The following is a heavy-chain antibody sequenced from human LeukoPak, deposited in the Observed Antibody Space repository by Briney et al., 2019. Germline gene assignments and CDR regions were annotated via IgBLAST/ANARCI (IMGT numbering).Heavy chain of an antibody. Sequence: GSLRLSCAASGFTFSSYWMSWVRQAPGKGLEWVANIKQDGSEKYYVDSVKGRFTISRDNAKNSLYLQMNSLRAEDTAVYYCARVQVGATWVFAFDIWGQGTMVTVSS. CDR1: GFTFSSYW. D-gene: IGHD1-26*01. J-gene: IGHJ3*02. V-gene: IGHV3-7*01. CDR2: IKQDGSEK. CDR3: ARVQVGATWVFAFDI.